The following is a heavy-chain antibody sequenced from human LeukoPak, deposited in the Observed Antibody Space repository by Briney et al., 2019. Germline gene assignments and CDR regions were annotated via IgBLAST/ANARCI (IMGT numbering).Heavy chain of an antibody. J-gene: IGHJ5*02. CDR1: GFTFSSYW. Sequence: PGGSLRLSCAASGFTFSSYWMTWVRQTPGKGLEWVANIKEDGRETYYVDSVKGRFTISRDNAKNSLYLQMNSLRAEDTAVYYCARDRSSSPNWFDPWGQGTLVTVSS. CDR3: ARDRSSSPNWFDP. CDR2: IKEDGRET. V-gene: IGHV3-7*01. D-gene: IGHD6-6*01.